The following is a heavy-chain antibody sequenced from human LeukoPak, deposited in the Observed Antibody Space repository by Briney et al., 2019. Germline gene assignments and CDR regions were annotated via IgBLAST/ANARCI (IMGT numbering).Heavy chain of an antibody. V-gene: IGHV3-7*01. D-gene: IGHD3-16*01. CDR3: ARGGGSPDY. CDR1: GSTFTTYY. J-gene: IGHJ4*02. Sequence: GGSLRLSCAASGSTFTTYYMSWVRQAPGKGLEWVANIKQDGSEKYYVDSVKGRFTISRDNAKNSLYLQMNSLRAEDTAVYHCARGGGSPDYWGQGTLVTVSS. CDR2: IKQDGSEK.